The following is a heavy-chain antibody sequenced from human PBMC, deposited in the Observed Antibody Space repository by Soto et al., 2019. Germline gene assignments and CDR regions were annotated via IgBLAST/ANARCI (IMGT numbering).Heavy chain of an antibody. V-gene: IGHV3-15*07. Sequence: GGSLRLSCGAAGFLFSNAWINWVRQAPGKGLEWVGRVKSKTDGGTTDFAAPVKGRFAISRDDSKNMVYLEMNSLKTEDTAIYYCTTDSYMTNIIVRFDYWGHGTLVTVSS. D-gene: IGHD4-17*01. J-gene: IGHJ4*01. CDR2: VKSKTDGGTT. CDR1: GFLFSNAW. CDR3: TTDSYMTNIIVRFDY.